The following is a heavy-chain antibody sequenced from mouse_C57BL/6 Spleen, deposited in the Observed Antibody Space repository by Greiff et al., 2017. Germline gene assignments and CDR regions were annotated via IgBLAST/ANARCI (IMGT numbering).Heavy chain of an antibody. CDR2: IDPEDGET. CDR1: GFNIKDYY. Sequence: VQLKESGAELVKPGASVKLSCTASGFNIKDYYMHWVKQRTEQGLEWIGRIDPEDGETKYAPKFQGKATITADTSSNTAYLQLSSLTSEDTAVYYCARVLLRFYYAMDYWGQGTSVTVSS. J-gene: IGHJ4*01. V-gene: IGHV14-2*01. CDR3: ARVLLRFYYAMDY. D-gene: IGHD1-1*01.